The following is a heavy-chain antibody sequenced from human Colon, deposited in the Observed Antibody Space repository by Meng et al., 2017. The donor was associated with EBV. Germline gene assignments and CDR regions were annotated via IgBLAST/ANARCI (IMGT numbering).Heavy chain of an antibody. CDR1: YSLIGYYR. D-gene: IGHD4-11*01. Sequence: VQLLDAGAEGKQRAAVVRVSWDADYSLIGYYRISWRRQAGEEGLWWRGRVPNNGDTDSAQKFQGRVTMTTDTHTSTAFMELRSLRSDDTAVYYCARESPDSSYSDYWGQGTLVTVSS. CDR2: VPNNGDT. CDR3: ARESPDSSYSDY. V-gene: IGHV1-18*01. J-gene: IGHJ4*02.